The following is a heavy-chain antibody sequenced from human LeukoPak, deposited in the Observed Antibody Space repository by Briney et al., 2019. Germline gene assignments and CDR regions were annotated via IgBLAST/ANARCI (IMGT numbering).Heavy chain of an antibody. D-gene: IGHD3-9*01. CDR1: GGSFSGYY. CDR3: ARVTPAPYAGSCSGGYYLTY. J-gene: IGHJ4*02. V-gene: IGHV4-34*01. Sequence: SETLSLTCAVYGGSFSGYYWSWIRQPPGKGLEWIGEINHSGSTNYNPSLKSRVTISVDTSKNQFSLKLSSVTAADTAVYYCARVTPAPYAGSCSGGYYLTYWGRETRVTVSS. CDR2: INHSGST.